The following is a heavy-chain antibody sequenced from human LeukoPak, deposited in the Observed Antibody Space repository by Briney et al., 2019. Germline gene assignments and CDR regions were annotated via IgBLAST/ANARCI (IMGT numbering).Heavy chain of an antibody. J-gene: IGHJ4*02. CDR1: GYTFTNYG. D-gene: IGHD6-13*01. CDR2: ISANNGEI. V-gene: IGHV1-18*04. Sequence: ASVMVSCKASGYTFTNYGISSVRQAPGQGLEWMSWISANNGEIRYAQNFQGRVTMTTDTSTTTAYMELRSLRSDDTAVYYCARVPPSEHQLFSSHYWGEGTLVTVSS. CDR3: ARVPPSEHQLFSSHY.